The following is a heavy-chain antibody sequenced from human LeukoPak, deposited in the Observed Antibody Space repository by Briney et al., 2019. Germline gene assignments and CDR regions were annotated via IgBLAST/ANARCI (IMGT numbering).Heavy chain of an antibody. J-gene: IGHJ4*02. V-gene: IGHV3-33*01. D-gene: IGHD2-2*01. CDR2: IWYDGSNK. CDR3: ARAGSGSTSSNSFDY. Sequence: PGGSLRLSCAASGFTFSSYGMHWVRQAPGKGLEWVAVIWYDGSNKYYADSVKGRFTISRDNSKNTLYLQMTSLRAEDTAVYYCARAGSGSTSSNSFDYWGQGTLVTVSS. CDR1: GFTFSSYG.